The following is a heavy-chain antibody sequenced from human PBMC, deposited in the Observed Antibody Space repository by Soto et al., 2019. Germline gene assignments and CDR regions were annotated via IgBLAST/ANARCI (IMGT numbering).Heavy chain of an antibody. CDR1: GGSVTSDSYY. Sequence: SETLSLTCSVSGGSVTSDSYYWNWIREPPGKGLDWIGYINHSGRTNYNTSLRTRVNILVDKSKNQFSLRLNSVTATDTAVYYCARASGYSGYDLIWGPGTLVTVSS. V-gene: IGHV4-61*01. CDR3: ARASGYSGYDLI. J-gene: IGHJ4*02. D-gene: IGHD5-12*01. CDR2: INHSGRT.